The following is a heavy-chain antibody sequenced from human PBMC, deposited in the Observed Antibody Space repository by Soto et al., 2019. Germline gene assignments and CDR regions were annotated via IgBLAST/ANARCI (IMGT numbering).Heavy chain of an antibody. CDR1: GGSISSYY. D-gene: IGHD2-2*01. CDR3: ARGNCSSPNCYSFSGYYGMDV. J-gene: IGHJ6*02. Sequence: SLTCTVSGGSISSYYWSWIRQPAGKGLEWIGRIYTSGSTNYNPSLKSRVTMSLDTSKNQFSLKLTSVTAADTALYYCARGNCSSPNCYSFSGYYGMDVWGQGTTVTVS. V-gene: IGHV4-4*07. CDR2: IYTSGST.